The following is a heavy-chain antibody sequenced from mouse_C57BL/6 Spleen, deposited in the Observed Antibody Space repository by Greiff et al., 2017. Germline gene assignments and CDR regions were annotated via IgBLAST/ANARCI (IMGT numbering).Heavy chain of an antibody. CDR1: GYTFTSYW. V-gene: IGHV1-50*01. CDR3: ASGVYGSSPFAY. Sequence: QVQLQQPGAELVKPGASVKLSCKASGYTFTSYWMQWVKQRPGQGLEWIGEIDPSDSYTNYNQKFKGKATLTVDTSSSTAYMQLSSLTSEDSAVYYCASGVYGSSPFAYWGQGTLVTVSA. D-gene: IGHD1-1*01. J-gene: IGHJ3*01. CDR2: IDPSDSYT.